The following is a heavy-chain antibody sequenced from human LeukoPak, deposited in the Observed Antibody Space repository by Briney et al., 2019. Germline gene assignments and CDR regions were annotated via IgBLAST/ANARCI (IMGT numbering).Heavy chain of an antibody. CDR1: GGTFSSYT. V-gene: IGHV1-69*02. Sequence: SVKVSCKASGGTFSSYTISWMRQAPGQGLEWMGRIIPILGIANYAQKFQGRVTITADKSTSTAYMELSSLRSEDTAVYYCARYIVGATEFDPWGQGTLVTVSS. CDR3: ARYIVGATEFDP. CDR2: IIPILGIA. J-gene: IGHJ5*02. D-gene: IGHD1-26*01.